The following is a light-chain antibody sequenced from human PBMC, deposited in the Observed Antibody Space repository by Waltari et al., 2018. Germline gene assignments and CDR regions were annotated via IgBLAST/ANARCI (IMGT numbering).Light chain of an antibody. CDR1: SGINLDTYR. CDR3: MIWHSNAVV. V-gene: IGLV5-45*03. J-gene: IGLJ2*01. Sequence: QAVLPQPSSLPASPGASASPTCTLRSGINLDTYRIYWYHPQPGGPPQYLLRYRSDSDKHQDSRVPRRFSGSKDASANAGILLISGLQSEDEADYYCMIWHSNAVVFGGGTTLTVL. CDR2: YRSDSDK.